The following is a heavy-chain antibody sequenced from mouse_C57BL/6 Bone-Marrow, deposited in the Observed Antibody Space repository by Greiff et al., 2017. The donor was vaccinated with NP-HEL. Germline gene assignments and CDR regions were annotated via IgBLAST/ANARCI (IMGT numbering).Heavy chain of an antibody. CDR3: AGNYGGGAMDY. Sequence: EVKLQESGPGLVKPSQSLSLTCSVTGYSITSGYYWNWIRQFPGNKLEWMGYISYDGSNNYNPSLKNRISITRDTSKNQFFLKLNSVTTEDTATYYCAGNYGGGAMDYWGQGTSVTVSS. J-gene: IGHJ4*01. CDR2: ISYDGSN. V-gene: IGHV3-6*01. D-gene: IGHD2-1*01. CDR1: GYSITSGYY.